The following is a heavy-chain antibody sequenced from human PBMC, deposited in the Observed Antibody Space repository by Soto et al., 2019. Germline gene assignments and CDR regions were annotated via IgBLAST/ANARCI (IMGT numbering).Heavy chain of an antibody. CDR2: ISSSSSYI. Sequence: EVQLVESGGGLVKPGGSLRLSCAASGFTFSSYSMNWVRQAPGKGLEWVSSISSSSSYIYYADSVKGRFTISRDNDQNSLYLQMNSLRAEDSAVYYCASPWVGYSSGWYGFSNYYGMDVWGQGTTVTVSS. CDR3: ASPWVGYSSGWYGFSNYYGMDV. J-gene: IGHJ6*02. V-gene: IGHV3-21*01. CDR1: GFTFSSYS. D-gene: IGHD6-19*01.